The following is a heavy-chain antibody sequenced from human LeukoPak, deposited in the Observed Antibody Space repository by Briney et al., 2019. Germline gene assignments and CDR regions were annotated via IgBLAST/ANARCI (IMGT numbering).Heavy chain of an antibody. J-gene: IGHJ3*02. D-gene: IGHD3-3*01. CDR3: ARDRGDFWSGYYNPDAFDI. Sequence: RGSLRLSCAASGFTFSSYAMHWVRQAPGKGLEWVAVISYDGSNKYYADSVKGRFTISRDNSKNTLYLQMNSLRAEDTAVYYCARDRGDFWSGYYNPDAFDIWGQGTMVTVSS. V-gene: IGHV3-30-3*01. CDR2: ISYDGSNK. CDR1: GFTFSSYA.